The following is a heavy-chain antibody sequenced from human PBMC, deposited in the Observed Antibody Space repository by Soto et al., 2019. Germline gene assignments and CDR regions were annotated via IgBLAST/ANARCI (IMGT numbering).Heavy chain of an antibody. CDR2: IYHSGST. Sequence: PSETLSLTCAVSGGSISSGGYSWSWIRQPPGKGLEWIGYIYHSGSTYYNPSLKSRVTISVDTSTSTAYMDLRSLRSDDTAVYYCVRDHAAAGFDPWGQGTLVTVSS. CDR1: GGSISSGGYS. J-gene: IGHJ5*02. V-gene: IGHV4-30-2*01. CDR3: VRDHAAAGFDP. D-gene: IGHD6-13*01.